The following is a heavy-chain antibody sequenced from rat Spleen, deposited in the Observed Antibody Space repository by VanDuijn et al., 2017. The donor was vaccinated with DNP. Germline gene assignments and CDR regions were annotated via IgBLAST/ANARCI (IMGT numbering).Heavy chain of an antibody. V-gene: IGHV5-34*01. CDR1: GFTFSTYG. Sequence: EVQLVESGGGLVQPGRSLKLSCLVSGFTFSTYGMNWIRQAPGKGLEWVASISSSGSYIHYADTVKGRFTISRDNAKTTLYLQMDSLRSEDMATYYCARWFNSGYYFDYWGQGVMVTVSS. D-gene: IGHD4-3*01. CDR2: ISSSGSYI. J-gene: IGHJ2*01. CDR3: ARWFNSGYYFDY.